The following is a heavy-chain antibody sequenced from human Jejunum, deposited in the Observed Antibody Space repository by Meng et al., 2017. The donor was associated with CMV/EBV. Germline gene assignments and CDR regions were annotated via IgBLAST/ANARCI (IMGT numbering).Heavy chain of an antibody. D-gene: IGHD6-6*01. V-gene: IGHV1-2*02. J-gene: IGHJ4*02. CDR1: EYTFPGYY. CDR2: INPNSGGT. Sequence: KASEYTFPGYYMHWVRQAPGQGLEWMVWINPNSGGTNYAQNFQGRVTMTRDTSISTAYMELSRLTSDDTAVYYCAVGLSSSDFDYWGQGTLVTVSS. CDR3: AVGLSSSDFDY.